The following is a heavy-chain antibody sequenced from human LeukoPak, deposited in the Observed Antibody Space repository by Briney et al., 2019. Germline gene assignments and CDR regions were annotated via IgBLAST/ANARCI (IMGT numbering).Heavy chain of an antibody. Sequence: GGSLRLSCAASGFTFSSYWMHWVRQAPGKGLVWVSRINSDGSSTSYADSVKGRFTISRDNAKNTLYLQMNSLRAEDTAVYYCARDMFGGYDFWSGYYQASGFDYWGQGTLVTVSS. J-gene: IGHJ4*02. CDR3: ARDMFGGYDFWSGYYQASGFDY. D-gene: IGHD3-3*01. V-gene: IGHV3-74*01. CDR1: GFTFSSYW. CDR2: INSDGSST.